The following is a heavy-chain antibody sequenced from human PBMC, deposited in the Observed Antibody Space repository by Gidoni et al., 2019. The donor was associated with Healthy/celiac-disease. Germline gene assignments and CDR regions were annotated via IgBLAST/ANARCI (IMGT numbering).Heavy chain of an antibody. D-gene: IGHD2-2*02. CDR2: IQQDVIVK. CDR1: GCPSSSKR. CDR3: ARGGQEVVVVPAAIIDY. V-gene: IGHV3-7*01. Sequence: EVQLVESGGGVVQPGGSLRLYGADAGCPSSSKRMSGVRQAPGKGLECVANIQQDVIVKSYVDSVKGRFPISRANAKNSLYLQMNSLRAEDTAVYYCARGGQEVVVVPAAIIDYWGQGTLVTVSS. J-gene: IGHJ4*02.